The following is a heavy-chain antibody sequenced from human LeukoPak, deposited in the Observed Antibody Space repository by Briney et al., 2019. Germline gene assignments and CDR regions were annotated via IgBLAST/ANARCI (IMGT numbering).Heavy chain of an antibody. CDR3: ARVGEITSRRPYYYYYMDV. CDR2: ISTTSTYI. D-gene: IGHD1-14*01. CDR1: GFTFSSYS. J-gene: IGHJ6*03. Sequence: GGSLRLSCAASGFTFSSYSMNWVHQAPGKGLEWVSSISTTSTYIYYLDSVKGRFTISRDNAKNSLYLQMNSLRAEDTAVYYCARVGEITSRRPYYYYYMDVWGKGTTVTVSS. V-gene: IGHV3-21*01.